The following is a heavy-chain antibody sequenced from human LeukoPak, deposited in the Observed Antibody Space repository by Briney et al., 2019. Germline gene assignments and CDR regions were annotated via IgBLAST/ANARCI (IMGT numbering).Heavy chain of an antibody. V-gene: IGHV4-30-2*01. J-gene: IGHJ5*02. CDR1: GGSISSGGYS. CDR2: IYHSGGT. CDR3: ARQVVVSPQGWFDP. Sequence: SQTLSLTCAVSGGSISSGGYSWSWIRQPPGKGLEWIGYIYHSGGTYYNPSLKSRVTISVDRSKNQFSLKLSSVTAADTAVYYCARQVVVSPQGWFDPWGQGTLVTVSS. D-gene: IGHD3-22*01.